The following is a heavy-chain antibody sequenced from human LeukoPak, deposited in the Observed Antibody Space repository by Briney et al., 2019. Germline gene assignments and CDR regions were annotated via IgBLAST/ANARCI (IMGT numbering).Heavy chain of an antibody. Sequence: PGGSLRLSCAASGFTFSNYGMHWVRQAPGKGLEWVAFIRYDGSNKYYAESVKGRFTISRDNSKNTLYLQMNSLRAEDTAVYYCAKTRGYSGYDCSDYWGQGTLVSVSS. CDR3: AKTRGYSGYDCSDY. V-gene: IGHV3-30*02. CDR1: GFTFSNYG. D-gene: IGHD5-12*01. J-gene: IGHJ4*02. CDR2: IRYDGSNK.